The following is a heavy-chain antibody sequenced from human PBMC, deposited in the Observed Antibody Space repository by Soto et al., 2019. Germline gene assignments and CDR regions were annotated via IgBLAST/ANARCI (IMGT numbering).Heavy chain of an antibody. CDR2: ISAGEGDT. CDR3: ARDGFTVISSGSFDY. Sequence: VQLVQSGAEVMKPGASVKVSCKASGYTFSSYGISWVRQAPGKGLEWMGWISAGEGDTNYAQKFQGRVRMTTDTSTSTGYMELRSLTSDDTAVYYCARDGFTVISSGSFDYWGQGPLVTVSS. D-gene: IGHD1-26*01. J-gene: IGHJ4*02. CDR1: GYTFSSYG. V-gene: IGHV1-18*04.